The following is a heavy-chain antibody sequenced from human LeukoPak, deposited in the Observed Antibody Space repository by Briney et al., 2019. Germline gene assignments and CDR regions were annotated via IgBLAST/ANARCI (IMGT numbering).Heavy chain of an antibody. Sequence: RSGGSLRLSCTASGFSFSSPGMNWVRQAPGKGLEWVSSINGESTFKVYADSVKGRFTISRDNAKNSLYLQMNSLRAEDTAVYYCARDHFGYYDFWSGYPEVYFDYWGQGTLVTVSS. CDR3: ARDHFGYYDFWSGYPEVYFDY. CDR1: GFSFSSPG. J-gene: IGHJ4*02. V-gene: IGHV3-21*01. CDR2: INGESTFK. D-gene: IGHD3-3*01.